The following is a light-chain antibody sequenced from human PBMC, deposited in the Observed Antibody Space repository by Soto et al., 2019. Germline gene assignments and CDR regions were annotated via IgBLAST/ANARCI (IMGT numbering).Light chain of an antibody. Sequence: QSVLTQPPSVSAAPGQKVTISCSGSSSNIGNNYVSWYQQLPGTAPKLLIYDNNKRPSGIPDRFSGSKSGTSGTLDITGLQTGDEAKYYCATWDGSLPAEVFGGGTKLTVL. CDR3: ATWDGSLPAEV. J-gene: IGLJ2*01. CDR1: SSNIGNNY. CDR2: DNN. V-gene: IGLV1-51*01.